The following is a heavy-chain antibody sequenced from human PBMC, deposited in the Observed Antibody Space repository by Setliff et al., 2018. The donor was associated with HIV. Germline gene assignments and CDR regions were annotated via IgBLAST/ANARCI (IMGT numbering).Heavy chain of an antibody. Sequence: PGGSLRLSCAASGFTFSNAWMSWVRQAPGKGLEWVGRIKSKTDGGTTDYAAPVKGRFTISRDESKNTLYLQMNSLKTEDTAVYYCTTGRWSSSSWYRAFDYWGQGTLVTVSS. V-gene: IGHV3-15*01. CDR1: GFTFSNAW. J-gene: IGHJ4*02. CDR2: IKSKTDGGTT. CDR3: TTGRWSSSSWYRAFDY. D-gene: IGHD6-13*01.